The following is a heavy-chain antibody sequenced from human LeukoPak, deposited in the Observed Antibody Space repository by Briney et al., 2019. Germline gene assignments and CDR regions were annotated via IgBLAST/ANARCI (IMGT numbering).Heavy chain of an antibody. CDR2: IYSGGST. CDR1: GFTISSNY. J-gene: IGHJ3*02. Sequence: GGSLRLSCAASGFTISSNYMSWVRQAPGKGVEWGSVIYSGGSTYYADSVKGRFTISRDNSKNTLYLQMNSLRAEDTAVYYCARELITFGGVIVNGAFDIWGQGTMVTVSS. V-gene: IGHV3-53*01. D-gene: IGHD3-16*02. CDR3: ARELITFGGVIVNGAFDI.